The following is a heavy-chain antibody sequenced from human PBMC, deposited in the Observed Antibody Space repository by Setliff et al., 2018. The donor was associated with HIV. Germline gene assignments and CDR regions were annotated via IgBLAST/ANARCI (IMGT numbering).Heavy chain of an antibody. CDR1: GGSIVRYY. V-gene: IGHV4-59*08. J-gene: IGHJ6*03. CDR2: IYYSGST. CDR3: ARAGDGSPFYYYYYMDV. Sequence: PSETLSLTCTVSGGSIVRYYWTWIRQPPGKGLEWIGYIYYSGSTNYNPSLKSRVIISVDTSKMQFSLKLRSVTAADTAVYYCARAGDGSPFYYYYYMDVWGKGTTVTVSS. D-gene: IGHD1-26*01.